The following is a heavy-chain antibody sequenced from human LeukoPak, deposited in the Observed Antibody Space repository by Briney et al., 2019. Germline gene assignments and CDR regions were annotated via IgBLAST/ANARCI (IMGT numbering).Heavy chain of an antibody. CDR3: ARRMTGSTRFDL. V-gene: IGHV4-34*12. D-gene: IGHD1-7*01. CDR1: GGSFNNLF. Sequence: SETLSLTCAVHGGSFNNLFWTWIRQPPGKGLEWIGEIIHRGITNYNPSLESRATVSVDTSKNQFSLAMTSVTAADTAVYFCARRMTGSTRFDLWGQGILVTVSS. J-gene: IGHJ5*02. CDR2: IIHRGIT.